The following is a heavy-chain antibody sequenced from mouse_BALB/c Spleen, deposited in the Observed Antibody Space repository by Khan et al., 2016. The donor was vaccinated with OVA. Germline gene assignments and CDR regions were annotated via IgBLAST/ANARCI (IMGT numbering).Heavy chain of an antibody. Sequence: QVQLKQSGAELAKPGASVKMSCKASGYTFTSYWMHWIKQRPGPGLEWIGYINPTSGYTDYNQKFKDKATLTADKSSSTAYMQLSSLTSDDSAVYYCARDRIDYWGQGTALTVSS. CDR2: INPTSGYT. CDR3: ARDRIDY. V-gene: IGHV1-7*01. J-gene: IGHJ2*01. CDR1: GYTFTSYW.